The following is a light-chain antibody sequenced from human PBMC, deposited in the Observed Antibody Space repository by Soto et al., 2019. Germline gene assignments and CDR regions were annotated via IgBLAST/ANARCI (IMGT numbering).Light chain of an antibody. V-gene: IGKV1-5*03. CDR3: QQTSAFPRT. CDR1: RTVSNW. CDR2: RAS. Sequence: DIQMTQSPSTLSASVGDRVNITCRASRTVSNWLAWYQHQPGRAPRLLISRASTLQSGVPPRFSGGGAGTEFTLTISSLQPEDFATYYCQQTSAFPRTFGQGTKVE. J-gene: IGKJ1*01.